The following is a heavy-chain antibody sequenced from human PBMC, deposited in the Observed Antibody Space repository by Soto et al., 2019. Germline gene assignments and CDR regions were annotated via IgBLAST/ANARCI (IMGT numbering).Heavy chain of an antibody. D-gene: IGHD3-3*01. CDR3: ARGRVVNYYYYYMDV. CDR2: IYSGGST. Sequence: GGSLRLSCAASGFTVSSNYMSWVRQAQGKGLEWVSVIYSGGSTYYADSVKGRFTISRHNSKNTLYLQMNSLRAEDTAVYYCARGRVVNYYYYYMDVWGKGTTVTVSS. J-gene: IGHJ6*03. V-gene: IGHV3-53*04. CDR1: GFTVSSNY.